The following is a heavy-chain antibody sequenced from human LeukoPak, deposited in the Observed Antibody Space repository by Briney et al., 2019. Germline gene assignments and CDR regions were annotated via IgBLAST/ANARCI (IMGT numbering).Heavy chain of an antibody. Sequence: ASVKVSCKVSGYTLTGLSMHWVRQAPGKGLEWMGGFDPEDGETIYAQKFQGRVTMTEDTSTDTAYMELSSLRSEDTAVYYCARTVEECGGDCPPYYYYYGMDVWGQGTTVTVSS. CDR1: GYTLTGLS. J-gene: IGHJ6*02. V-gene: IGHV1-24*01. CDR2: FDPEDGET. D-gene: IGHD2-21*02. CDR3: ARTVEECGGDCPPYYYYYGMDV.